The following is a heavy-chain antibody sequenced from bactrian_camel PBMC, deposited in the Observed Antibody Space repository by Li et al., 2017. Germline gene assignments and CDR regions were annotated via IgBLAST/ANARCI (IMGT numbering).Heavy chain of an antibody. CDR1: EYTNTPKC. V-gene: IGHV3S63*01. Sequence: VQLVESGGDSVEAGGSPRLSCAPSEYTNTPKCIGWFRQAPGKEREGVACIYTADGSTLYADSVKGRFTISRDAAKDTVYLQMDSVQPEDTATYYCAEGRGSRGEHCYSLNYWGQGTQVTVS. CDR2: IYTADGST. D-gene: IGHD6*01. CDR3: AEGRGSRGEHCYSLNY. J-gene: IGHJ4*01.